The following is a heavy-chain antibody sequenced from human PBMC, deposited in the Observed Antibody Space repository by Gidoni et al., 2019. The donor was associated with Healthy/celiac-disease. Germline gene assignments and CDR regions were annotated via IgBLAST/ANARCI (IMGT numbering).Heavy chain of an antibody. CDR3: AKDRLSGYYSHYFDY. Sequence: QVQLVESGGGVVQPGRSLRLSCAASGFTFSSYGMHWVRQAPGKGLEWVAVISYDGSNKYYADSVKGRFTISRDNSKNTLYLQMNSLRAEDTAVYYCAKDRLSGYYSHYFDYWGQGTLVTVSS. D-gene: IGHD3-22*01. CDR2: ISYDGSNK. V-gene: IGHV3-30*18. J-gene: IGHJ4*02. CDR1: GFTFSSYG.